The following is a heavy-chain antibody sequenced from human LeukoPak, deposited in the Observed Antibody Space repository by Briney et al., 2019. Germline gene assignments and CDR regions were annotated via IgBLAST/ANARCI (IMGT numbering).Heavy chain of an antibody. Sequence: PGGSLRLSCAASGFTFSSYGMHWVRQAPGKGLEWVSFIRYDGSNKYYADSVKGRFTISRDNSKNTLYLQMNSLRAEDTAVYYCATEGAPYSTVDYWGQGTLVTVSS. CDR1: GFTFSSYG. CDR3: ATEGAPYSTVDY. D-gene: IGHD6-13*01. CDR2: IRYDGSNK. V-gene: IGHV3-30*02. J-gene: IGHJ4*02.